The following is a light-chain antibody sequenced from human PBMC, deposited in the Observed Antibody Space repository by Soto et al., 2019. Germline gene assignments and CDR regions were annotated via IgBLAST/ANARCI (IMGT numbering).Light chain of an antibody. V-gene: IGKV3-20*01. CDR3: QQYGSSPRT. Sequence: ENVLTQFPGTLSLSPGETATLSCWASESVSSSYLAWYQQRPGQPPRLLIYGASSRATGIPDRFSGSGSGTDFTLTISRLEPEDFAMYYCQQYGSSPRTFGQGTKVEIK. J-gene: IGKJ1*01. CDR1: ESVSSSY. CDR2: GAS.